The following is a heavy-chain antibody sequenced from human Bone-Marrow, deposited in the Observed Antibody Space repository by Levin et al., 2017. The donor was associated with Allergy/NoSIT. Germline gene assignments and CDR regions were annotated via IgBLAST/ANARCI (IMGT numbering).Heavy chain of an antibody. CDR2: ISAYNGNT. Sequence: GESLKISCKASGYTFTSYGISWVRQAPGQGLEWMGWISAYNGNTNYAQKLQGRVTMTTDTSTSTAYMELRSLRSDDTAVYYCARDRPILVVVPATKGGYYYYGMDVWGQGTTVTVSS. CDR3: ARDRPILVVVPATKGGYYYYGMDV. D-gene: IGHD2-2*01. CDR1: GYTFTSYG. V-gene: IGHV1-18*01. J-gene: IGHJ6*02.